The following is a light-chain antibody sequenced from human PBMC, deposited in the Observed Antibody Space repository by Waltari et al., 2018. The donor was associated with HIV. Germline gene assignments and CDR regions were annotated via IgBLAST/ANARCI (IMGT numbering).Light chain of an antibody. CDR2: EVS. CDR3: SSYTTSSTWV. V-gene: IGLV2-14*01. Sequence: QSALTQPASVSGSPGQSITISCTGTSSSLGGYKYVSWYQQQPGKAPKLMISEVSNRPSGVSNRFSGSKSGNTASLTISGLQAEDEADYYCSSYTTSSTWVFGGGTKLTVL. J-gene: IGLJ3*02. CDR1: SSSLGGYKY.